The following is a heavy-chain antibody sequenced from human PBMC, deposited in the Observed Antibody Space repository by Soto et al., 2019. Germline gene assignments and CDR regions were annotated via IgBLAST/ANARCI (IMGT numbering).Heavy chain of an antibody. J-gene: IGHJ5*01. D-gene: IGHD6-19*01. CDR1: GFTFSSYG. CDR2: ISYDGSNK. V-gene: IGHV3-30*18. CDR3: AKGRYSSGWWFDY. Sequence: QVQLVESGGGVVQPGRSLRLSCAASGFTFSSYGMHWVRQAPGKGLEWVAVISYDGSNKYYADSVKGRFTISRDNSKNTLYLQMNSLRAEDTAVYYCAKGRYSSGWWFDYWGQGTLVTVSS.